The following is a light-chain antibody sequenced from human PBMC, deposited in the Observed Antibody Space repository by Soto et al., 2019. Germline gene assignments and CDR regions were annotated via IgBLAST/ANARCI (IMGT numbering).Light chain of an antibody. V-gene: IGLV3-21*02. CDR1: NIGTES. J-gene: IGLJ1*01. CDR2: NDK. CDR3: QVWNSSSDHYV. Sequence: SYELTQLLSVSVAPGQTARITCGGYNIGTESVHWYQQKPGQAPVMVVYNDKDRPSGIPKRFSGSNSGNTATLTISRVEAGDDADYYCQVWNSSSDHYVFASGTKVTVL.